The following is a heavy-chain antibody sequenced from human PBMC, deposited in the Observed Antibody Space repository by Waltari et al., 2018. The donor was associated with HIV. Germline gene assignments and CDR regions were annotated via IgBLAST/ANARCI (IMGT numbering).Heavy chain of an antibody. Sequence: QVVLQQSGPGLLKSSQTLSLTCAISGDTVSSSNSAWNWIRQSPSRGLEWLGRTYYRSKWYSDYALSVRSRITIRADTSKNQFSLQLNSVTPEDMAVYFCARDGPGDYYYYGVDVWGLGTTITVSS. V-gene: IGHV6-1*01. D-gene: IGHD1-1*01. CDR1: GDTVSSSNSA. CDR3: ARDGPGDYYYYGVDV. CDR2: TYYRSKWYS. J-gene: IGHJ6*02.